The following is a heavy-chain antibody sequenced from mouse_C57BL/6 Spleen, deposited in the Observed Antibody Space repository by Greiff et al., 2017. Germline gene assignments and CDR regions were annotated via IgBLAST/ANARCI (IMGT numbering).Heavy chain of an antibody. Sequence: EVKLMESGGDLVKPGGSLKLSCAASGFTFSSYGMSWVRQTPDKRLAWVATISSGGSYTYYPDSVKGRFTISRDNAKNTLYLQMSSLKSEDTAMYYCARDYGSSHYYAMDYWGQGTSVTVSS. CDR1: GFTFSSYG. D-gene: IGHD1-1*01. CDR3: ARDYGSSHYYAMDY. V-gene: IGHV5-6*01. J-gene: IGHJ4*01. CDR2: ISSGGSYT.